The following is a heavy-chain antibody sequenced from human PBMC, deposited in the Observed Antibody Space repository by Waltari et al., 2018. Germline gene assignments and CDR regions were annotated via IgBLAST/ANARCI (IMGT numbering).Heavy chain of an antibody. Sequence: EVQLVESGGGLVQPGGSLRLSCEATGFSIDWMDWVRQAPGKGLQWLTKINQDGGEKIYLDSVKVRFTISRDNAKKLVYLEMNSLRAEDTAIYYCSKRLEIWGRGTMVAVSS. V-gene: IGHV3-7*01. J-gene: IGHJ3*02. CDR3: SKRLEI. CDR2: INQDGGEK. CDR1: GFSIDW.